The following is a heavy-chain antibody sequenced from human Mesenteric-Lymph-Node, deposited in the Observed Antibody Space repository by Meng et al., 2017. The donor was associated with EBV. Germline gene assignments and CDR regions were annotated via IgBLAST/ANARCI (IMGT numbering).Heavy chain of an antibody. J-gene: IGHJ5*02. CDR2: IYHSGGT. CDR3: ATSVQYCRSSDCFHWLDP. CDR1: GASISSNNW. V-gene: IGHV4-4*02. D-gene: IGHD2-2*01. Sequence: QVQWQGSGPGLVTPSGTLSLTCAVSGASISSNNWWSWVRQTPGQGLQWIGKIYHSGGTNYNPSLASRVTISVDKSKNQFSLNLRSVTAADTGVYYCATSVQYCRSSDCFHWLDPWGQGTLVTVAS.